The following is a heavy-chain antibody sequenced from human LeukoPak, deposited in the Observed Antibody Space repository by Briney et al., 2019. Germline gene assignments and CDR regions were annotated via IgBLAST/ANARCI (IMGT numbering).Heavy chain of an antibody. D-gene: IGHD5-18*01. CDR3: AREGMEYSYGYPY. CDR2: INPNSGGT. J-gene: IGHJ4*02. V-gene: IGHV1-2*02. CDR1: GYTFTGYY. Sequence: ASVKVSCKASGYTFTGYYMHWVRQAPGQGLEWMGWINPNSGGTNYAQKFQGRVTMTRDTSISTAYVELSRLRSDDTAVYYCAREGMEYSYGYPYWGQGTLVTVSS.